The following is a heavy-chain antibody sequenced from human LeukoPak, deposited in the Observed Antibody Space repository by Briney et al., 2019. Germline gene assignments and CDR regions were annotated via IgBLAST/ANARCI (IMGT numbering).Heavy chain of an antibody. Sequence: GGSLRLSCAASGFTFRSYAMHWVRQAPGKGLEWVAVISYDGSNKYYADSVKGRFTISRGNSKNMLYLQMNSLRAEDTAVYYCARESYGDLYFDYWGQGTLVTVSS. D-gene: IGHD4-17*01. CDR2: ISYDGSNK. CDR3: ARESYGDLYFDY. CDR1: GFTFRSYA. J-gene: IGHJ4*02. V-gene: IGHV3-30-3*01.